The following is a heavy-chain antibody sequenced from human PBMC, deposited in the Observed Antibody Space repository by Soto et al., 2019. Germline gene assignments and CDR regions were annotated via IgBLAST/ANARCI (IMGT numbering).Heavy chain of an antibody. CDR3: ARLNVYCAATSCHGYYSMDV. J-gene: IGHJ6*02. D-gene: IGHD2-8*02. CDR1: GGSISSNSYS. CDR2: IYSSENT. Sequence: PSETLSLTCTVSGGSISSNSYSWGWIRQSPGNGLECIRTIYSSENTHYNPSLLSPVTISVDTSMNEFSLRLSSVTAADTAVYYCARLNVYCAATSCHGYYSMDVWRQGTTVP. V-gene: IGHV4-39*01.